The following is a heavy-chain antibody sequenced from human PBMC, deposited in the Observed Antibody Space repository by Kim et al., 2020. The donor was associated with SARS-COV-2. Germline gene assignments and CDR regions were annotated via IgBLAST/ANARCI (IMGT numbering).Heavy chain of an antibody. Sequence: SETLSLTCTVSGGSISSYYWSWIRQPPGKGLEWIGYIYYSGSTNYNPSLKSRVTISVDTSKNQFSLKLSSVTAADTAVYYCASCLAGSVCDYWGQGTLVTVSS. CDR2: IYYSGST. V-gene: IGHV4-59*13. D-gene: IGHD3-10*01. J-gene: IGHJ4*02. CDR1: GGSISSYY. CDR3: ASCLAGSVCDY.